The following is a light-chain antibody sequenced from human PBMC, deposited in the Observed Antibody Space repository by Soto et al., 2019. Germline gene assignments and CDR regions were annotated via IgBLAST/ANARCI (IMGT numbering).Light chain of an antibody. V-gene: IGLV2-8*01. CDR3: KSYAGSNTYV. CDR2: EVV. CDR1: KSDIGVYDC. J-gene: IGLJ1*01. Sequence: QSALTQPPSASGSPGQSVTISCTGTKSDIGVYDCVSWYQHHPGKAPRLIIYEVVQRPSGVPDRFSGSKSGNTASLPVSGLQAADEAHYLCKSYAGSNTYVFGRGTKVNVL.